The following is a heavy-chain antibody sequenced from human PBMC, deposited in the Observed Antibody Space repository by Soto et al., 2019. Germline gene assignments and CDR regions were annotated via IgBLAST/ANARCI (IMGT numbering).Heavy chain of an antibody. D-gene: IGHD6-19*01. J-gene: IGHJ6*02. CDR2: IVPIFGTT. Sequence: QVQLVQSGAEVKKPGSSVKVSCKVSGGTFSNYAIDWVRLAPGHGREWMGGIVPIFGTTYYTQKFQGRATLLAAXAXTXXYWERRSLRSEASAIYYCAWVEAVAGLYTSHGLDVWGQGTAVTVSS. V-gene: IGHV1-69*12. CDR3: AWVEAVAGLYTSHGLDV. CDR1: GGTFSNYA.